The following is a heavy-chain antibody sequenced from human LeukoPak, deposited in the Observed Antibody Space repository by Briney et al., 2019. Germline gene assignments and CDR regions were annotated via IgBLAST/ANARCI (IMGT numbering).Heavy chain of an antibody. CDR1: GYTFTSYG. Sequence: ASVKVSCKASGYTFTSYGISWARQAPGQGLEWMGWISAYNGNTNYAQKLQGRVTMTTDTSTSTAYMELRSLRSDDTAVYYCARGAVTFGVVTPIFDYWGQGTLVTVSS. V-gene: IGHV1-18*01. CDR2: ISAYNGNT. CDR3: ARGAVTFGVVTPIFDY. D-gene: IGHD3-3*01. J-gene: IGHJ4*02.